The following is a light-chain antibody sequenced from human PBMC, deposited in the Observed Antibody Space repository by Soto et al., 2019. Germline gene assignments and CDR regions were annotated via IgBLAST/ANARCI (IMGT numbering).Light chain of an antibody. CDR3: QQYKDWPLT. CDR1: QSVSSN. J-gene: IGKJ1*01. Sequence: IVMTQSPVTLSVSPGERATLSCRASQSVSSNLAWYQQKPGQAPSLLIYGAFTRATGIPARFSGTGSGTELTITISSLQSEDFELYYCQQYKDWPLTFGQGTKVDIK. CDR2: GAF. V-gene: IGKV3-15*01.